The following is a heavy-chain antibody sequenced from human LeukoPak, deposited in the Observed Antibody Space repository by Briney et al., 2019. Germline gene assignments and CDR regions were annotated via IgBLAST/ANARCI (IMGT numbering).Heavy chain of an antibody. J-gene: IGHJ6*02. CDR2: IIPIFGTA. V-gene: IGHV1-69*13. CDR3: ARSRYYYDSSFRYYYYYGMDV. CDR1: GGTFSSYA. Sequence: SVTVSCKASGGTFSSYAISWVRQAPGQGLEWMGGIIPIFGTANYAQKFQGRVTITADESTSTAYMELSSLRSEDTAVYYCARSRYYYDSSFRYYYYYGMDVWGQGTTVTVSS. D-gene: IGHD3-22*01.